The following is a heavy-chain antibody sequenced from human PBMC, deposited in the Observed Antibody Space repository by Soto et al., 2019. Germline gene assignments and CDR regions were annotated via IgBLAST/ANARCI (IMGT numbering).Heavy chain of an antibody. Sequence: GGSLRLSCAASGFTFSSYAMSWVRQAPGKGLEWVSAISGSGGSTYYADSVKGRFTISRDNSKNTLYLQMNSLRAEDTAVYYCAKEQGVGGYYYYGMDVWGQGTTVTVSS. CDR1: GFTFSSYA. CDR2: ISGSGGST. CDR3: AKEQGVGGYYYYGMDV. V-gene: IGHV3-23*01. D-gene: IGHD2-15*01. J-gene: IGHJ6*02.